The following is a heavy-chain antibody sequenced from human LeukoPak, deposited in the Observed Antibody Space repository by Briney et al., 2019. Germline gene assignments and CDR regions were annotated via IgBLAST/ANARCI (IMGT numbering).Heavy chain of an antibody. D-gene: IGHD6-13*01. CDR2: IYYSGTT. Sequence: SETLSLTCTVSGGSISSYYWSWIRQPPGKGMEWIGYIYYSGTTNYNPSLKSRVTILVDTSKNQFSLNLSSVTAADTAVYYCARRGIAAAGYDYWGQGTLVTVSS. CDR1: GGSISSYY. V-gene: IGHV4-59*08. J-gene: IGHJ4*02. CDR3: ARRGIAAAGYDY.